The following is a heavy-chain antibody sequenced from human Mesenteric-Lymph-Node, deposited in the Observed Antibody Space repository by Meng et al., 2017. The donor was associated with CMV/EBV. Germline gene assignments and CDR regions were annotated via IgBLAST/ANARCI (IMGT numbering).Heavy chain of an antibody. V-gene: IGHV4-34*01. CDR2: INHSGVP. Sequence: QVQLQQWGAGLFKPSETLSLTCAVYGGSFSGYYWIWIRQPPGKGLEWIGEINHSGVPNYNPSRKSRVTISLDRSKNQFSLKLSSVPAEDTAVYYCARGSDIPVNNYWGQGTLVTVSS. J-gene: IGHJ4*02. CDR3: ARGSDIPVNNY. D-gene: IGHD2-15*01. CDR1: GGSFSGYY.